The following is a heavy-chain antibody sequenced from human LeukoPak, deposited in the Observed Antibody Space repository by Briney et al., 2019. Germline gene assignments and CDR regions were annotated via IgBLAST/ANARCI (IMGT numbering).Heavy chain of an antibody. CDR3: ARLLVVESRFDP. J-gene: IGHJ5*02. V-gene: IGHV4-4*07. D-gene: IGHD2-15*01. Sequence: SETLSLTCTVSDGSINSYFWSWIRQPAGKGLEYIGRIYASGSTNYNPSRKSRVTMSVDTSKNQFALKLTSVTAADTAVYYGARLLVVESRFDPWGQGSLVTV. CDR1: DGSINSYF. CDR2: IYASGST.